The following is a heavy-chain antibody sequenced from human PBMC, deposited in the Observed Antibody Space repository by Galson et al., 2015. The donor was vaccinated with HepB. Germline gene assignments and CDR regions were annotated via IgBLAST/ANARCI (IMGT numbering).Heavy chain of an antibody. CDR1: GFAFSSFS. V-gene: IGHV3-21*01. Sequence: SLRLSCAASGFAFSSFSMNWVRQAPGKGLEWVSSISSSSSYVYYTDSVRGRFTISRDNAKNSVFLHLNSLRAEDTAVYYCATNGITGTPRRFDYWGQGILVTVSS. CDR3: ATNGITGTPRRFDY. CDR2: ISSSSSYV. D-gene: IGHD1-20*01. J-gene: IGHJ4*02.